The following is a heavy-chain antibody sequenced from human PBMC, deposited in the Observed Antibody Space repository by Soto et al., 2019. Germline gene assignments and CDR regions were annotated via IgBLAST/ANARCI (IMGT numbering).Heavy chain of an antibody. V-gene: IGHV3-33*01. CDR1: GFTFSSYG. CDR2: IWYDGSNK. CDR3: ARDGGYSSSWYDCAFYI. Sequence: QVQLVESGGGVVQHGRSLRLSCAASGFTFSSYGMHWVRQAPGKGLEWVAVIWYDGSNKYYADSVKGRFTISRDNSKHTLYLQMNSLRAEDTAVSYCARDGGYSSSWYDCAFYIWGQGTMVTVAS. D-gene: IGHD6-13*01. J-gene: IGHJ3*02.